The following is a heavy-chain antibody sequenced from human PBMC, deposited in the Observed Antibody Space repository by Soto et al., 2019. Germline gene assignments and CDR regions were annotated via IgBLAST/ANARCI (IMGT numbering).Heavy chain of an antibody. CDR1: GGSFSGYY. D-gene: IGHD3-22*01. Sequence: SETLSLTCAVYGGSFSGYYWSWIRQPPGKGLERIGEINHSGSTNYNPSLKSRVTISVDTSKNQFSLKLSSVTAADTAVYYCARGRGAYYDSSGYYVGYYYGMDVWGQGTTVTVSS. CDR3: ARGRGAYYDSSGYYVGYYYGMDV. V-gene: IGHV4-34*01. J-gene: IGHJ6*02. CDR2: INHSGST.